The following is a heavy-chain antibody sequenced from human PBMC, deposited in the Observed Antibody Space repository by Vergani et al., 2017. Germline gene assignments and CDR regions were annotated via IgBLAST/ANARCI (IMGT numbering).Heavy chain of an antibody. J-gene: IGHJ6*02. CDR1: GGPISSYY. CDR3: ARRAPIAARTGYYYYGMDV. CDR2: IYYSGST. D-gene: IGHD6-6*01. Sequence: QVQLQESGPGLVKPSEPLSLTCTVSGGPISSYYWSWIRQPPGKGLEWIGYIYYSGSTNNNPALKSRVTISVDKSKNQFSLKLSAVTAANTAVYYCARRAPIAARTGYYYYGMDVWGQGTTVTVSS. V-gene: IGHV4-59*01.